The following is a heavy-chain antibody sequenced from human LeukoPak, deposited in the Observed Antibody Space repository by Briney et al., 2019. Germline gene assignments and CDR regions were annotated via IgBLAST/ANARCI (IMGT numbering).Heavy chain of an antibody. CDR2: ITSGGST. CDR1: GFTFSNYA. D-gene: IGHD2-2*02. V-gene: IGHV3-23*01. J-gene: IGHJ4*02. CDR3: AKSRYTSSNTSDY. Sequence: GGSLRLSCAASGFTFSNYAMSWVRQAPRKGLQWVSTITSGGSTYYADSVKGRFTISRDSPKNTLYLQMNSLRAEDTAVYYCAKSRYTSSNTSDYWGQGTLVTVSS.